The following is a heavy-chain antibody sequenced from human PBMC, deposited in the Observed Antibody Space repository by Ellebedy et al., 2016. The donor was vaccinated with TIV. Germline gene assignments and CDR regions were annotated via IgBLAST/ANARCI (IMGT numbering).Heavy chain of an antibody. CDR1: GFTFSSYW. V-gene: IGHV3-7*03. CDR3: ARYRDGGYDLDY. D-gene: IGHD5-12*01. Sequence: GGSLRLSCAASGFTFSSYWMSWVRQAPGKGPEWLAKIKQDGSEKWYADSVRGRFTFSRDNAKSSLHLQMNSLRAEDTAVYYCARYRDGGYDLDYWGQGTLVTVSS. J-gene: IGHJ4*02. CDR2: IKQDGSEK.